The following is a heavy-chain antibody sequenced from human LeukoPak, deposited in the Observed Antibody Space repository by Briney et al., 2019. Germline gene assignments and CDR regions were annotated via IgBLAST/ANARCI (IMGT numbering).Heavy chain of an antibody. Sequence: SETLSLTCAVSGYSISNGYYWAGIRQPPGRGLEWLGSLYHSDSAYYNTSLRSRVSMSVDTSKNQFSLTLSFVTAADTAVYYCARQHDSYYYYYIDVWGSGTTVTVSS. V-gene: IGHV4-38-2*01. CDR2: LYHSDSA. CDR3: ARQHDSYYYYYIDV. CDR1: GYSISNGYY. J-gene: IGHJ6*03.